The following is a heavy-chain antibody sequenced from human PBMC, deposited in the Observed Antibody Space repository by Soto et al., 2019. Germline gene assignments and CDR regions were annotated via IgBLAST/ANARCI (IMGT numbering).Heavy chain of an antibody. Sequence: PSETLSLTCAVYGGSFSGYYWSWIRQPPGKGLEWIGEINHSGSTNYNPSLKSRVTISVDTSKNQFSLKLSSVTAADTAVYYCATRSDYGDYEFDYSGQGTLVTGSS. J-gene: IGHJ4*02. D-gene: IGHD4-17*01. V-gene: IGHV4-34*01. CDR3: ATRSDYGDYEFDY. CDR2: INHSGST. CDR1: GGSFSGYY.